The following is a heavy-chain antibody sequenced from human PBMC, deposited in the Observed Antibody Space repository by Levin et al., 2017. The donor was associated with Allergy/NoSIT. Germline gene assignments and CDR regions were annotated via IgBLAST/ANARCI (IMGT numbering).Heavy chain of an antibody. Sequence: ASETLSLTCTVSGGSISSSSYYWGWIRQPPGKGLEWIGSIYYSGSTYYNPSLKSRVTISVDTSKNQFSLKLSSVTAADTAVYYCARQDVVVVPAAILPLNWFDPWGQGTLVTVSS. J-gene: IGHJ5*02. CDR3: ARQDVVVVPAAILPLNWFDP. CDR1: GGSISSSSYY. V-gene: IGHV4-39*01. CDR2: IYYSGST. D-gene: IGHD2-2*01.